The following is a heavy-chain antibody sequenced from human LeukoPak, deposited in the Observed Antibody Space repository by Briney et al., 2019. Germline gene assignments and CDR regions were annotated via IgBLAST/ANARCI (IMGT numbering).Heavy chain of an antibody. V-gene: IGHV4-59*01. CDR2: IYYSGST. CDR3: ARVSVGFGEAYYFDY. CDR1: GGSISSYY. J-gene: IGHJ4*02. Sequence: ASETLSLTCTVSGGSISSYYWSWIRQPPGKGLEWIGYIYYSGSTNYNPSLKSRVTISVDTSKNQFSLKLSSVTAADTAVYYCARVSVGFGEAYYFDYWGQGTLVTVSS. D-gene: IGHD3-10*01.